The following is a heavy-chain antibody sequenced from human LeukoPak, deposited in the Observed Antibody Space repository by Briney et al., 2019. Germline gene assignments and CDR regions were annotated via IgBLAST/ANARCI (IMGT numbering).Heavy chain of an antibody. CDR2: IIPILGIA. D-gene: IGHD7-27*01. J-gene: IGHJ4*02. CDR1: GGTFSSYA. CDR3: ATETNWGYRGHFNY. Sequence: GASVKVSCKASGGTFSSYAISWVRQAPGQGLEWMGRIIPILGIANYAQKFQGRVTITADKSTSTAYMELSSLRSEDTAVYYCATETNWGYRGHFNYWGQGTLVTVSS. V-gene: IGHV1-69*04.